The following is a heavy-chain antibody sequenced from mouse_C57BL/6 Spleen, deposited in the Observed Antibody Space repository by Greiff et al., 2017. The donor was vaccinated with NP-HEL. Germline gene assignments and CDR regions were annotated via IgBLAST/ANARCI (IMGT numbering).Heavy chain of an antibody. CDR3: ARQDGNRRGGFAY. CDR1: GYAFSSSW. Sequence: VQLQQSGPELVKPGASVKISCKASGYAFSSSWMNWVKQRPGQGLEWIGRIYPGDGDTNYNGKFKGKATLTADKSSSTAYMQLSSLTSEDSAVYFCARQDGNRRGGFAYWGQGTLVTVSA. D-gene: IGHD2-1*01. V-gene: IGHV1-82*01. J-gene: IGHJ3*01. CDR2: IYPGDGDT.